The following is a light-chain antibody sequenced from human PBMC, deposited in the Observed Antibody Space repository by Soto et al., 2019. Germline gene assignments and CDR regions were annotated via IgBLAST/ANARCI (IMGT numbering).Light chain of an antibody. Sequence: QSVLTQPASVSGSPGQWITISCTGTSSNVGGYNYVSWYQQHPGKAPKLMIFEVSNRPSGVPNRFSGSKSGNTASLTISGLQDEDEADYYCSSYRGTYTLDVVFGGGTKLTVL. CDR3: SSYRGTYTLDVV. CDR2: EVS. V-gene: IGLV2-14*01. J-gene: IGLJ2*01. CDR1: SSNVGGYNY.